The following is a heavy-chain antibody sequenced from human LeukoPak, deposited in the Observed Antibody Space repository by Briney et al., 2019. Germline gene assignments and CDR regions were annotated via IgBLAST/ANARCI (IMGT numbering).Heavy chain of an antibody. CDR1: GGSISSYY. V-gene: IGHV4-59*01. CDR2: IYYSGST. D-gene: IGHD1-26*01. CDR3: ARPTVGATRGLDY. J-gene: IGHJ4*02. Sequence: SETLSLTCTVSGGSISSYYWSWIRQPPGKGLEWIGYIYYSGSTNYNPSLKSRVTISVDTSKNQFSLKLSSVTAADTAVYYCARPTVGATRGLDYWGQGILVTVSS.